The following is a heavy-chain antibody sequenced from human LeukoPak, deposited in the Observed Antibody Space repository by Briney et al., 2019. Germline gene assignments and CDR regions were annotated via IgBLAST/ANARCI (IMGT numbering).Heavy chain of an antibody. CDR3: AKDPNGDYIGAFDM. D-gene: IGHD4-17*01. Sequence: QPGRSLRLSCAASGFTFSKYGMHWVRQAPGKGLEWVSTISGSGDRTLYADSVKGRFTISRDNFKNTLYLQMNSLRAEDTALYHCAKDPNGDYIGAFDMWGQGTMVTVSS. J-gene: IGHJ3*02. CDR1: GFTFSKYG. V-gene: IGHV3-23*01. CDR2: ISGSGDRT.